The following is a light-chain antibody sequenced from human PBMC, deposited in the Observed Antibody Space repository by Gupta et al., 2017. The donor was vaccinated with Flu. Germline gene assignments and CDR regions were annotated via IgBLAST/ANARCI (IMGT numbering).Light chain of an antibody. J-gene: IGLJ3*02. V-gene: IGLV1-51*02. CDR3: GAWNSTFTVYL. CDR2: ENT. Sequence: NIGNNYVSWYQQLPGTAPKLLIYENTKRPSGIPDRFSGSKSGTSATLGITGLQTGDEADYHCGAWNSTFTVYLFGGG. CDR1: NIGNNY.